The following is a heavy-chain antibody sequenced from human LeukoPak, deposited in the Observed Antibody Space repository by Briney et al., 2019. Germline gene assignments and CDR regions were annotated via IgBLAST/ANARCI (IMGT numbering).Heavy chain of an antibody. J-gene: IGHJ4*02. CDR3: AKGTSISSHPPCDY. Sequence: PGGSLRLSCAASGFTFSSYGMHWVRQAPGKGLEWVAVIWYDGSNKYYADSVKGRFTISRDNSKNTLYLQMNSLRAEDTAVYYCAKGTSISSHPPCDYWGQGTLVTVSS. D-gene: IGHD6-13*01. V-gene: IGHV3-33*06. CDR1: GFTFSSYG. CDR2: IWYDGSNK.